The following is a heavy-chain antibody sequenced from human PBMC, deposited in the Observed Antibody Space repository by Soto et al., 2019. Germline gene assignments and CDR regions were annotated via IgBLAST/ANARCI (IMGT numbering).Heavy chain of an antibody. CDR1: GYTFTGYA. D-gene: IGHD6-19*01. V-gene: IGHV1-3*01. J-gene: IGHJ4*02. CDR3: ARAVAVAADFDY. CDR2: INAGNGNT. Sequence: ASVKVSCKASGYTFTGYAMHWVRQAPGQRLEWMGWINAGNGNTKYSQKFQGRVTITRDTSASAAYMGLSRPNPENTAVYYCARAVAVAADFDYWGKGTLVTAPQ.